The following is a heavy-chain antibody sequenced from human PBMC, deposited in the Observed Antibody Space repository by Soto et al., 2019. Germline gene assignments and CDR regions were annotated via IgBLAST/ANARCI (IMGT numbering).Heavy chain of an antibody. D-gene: IGHD2-21*01. CDR1: GFTFSSYA. J-gene: IGHJ2*01. V-gene: IGHV3-23*01. CDR2: ISGSGGST. Sequence: LRLSCAASGFTFSSYAMSWVRQAPGKGLEWVSAISGSGGSTYYADSVKGRFTISRDNSKNTLYLQMNSLRAEDTAVYYCAKVRDSAYWYFDLWGRGTLVTVSS. CDR3: AKVRDSAYWYFDL.